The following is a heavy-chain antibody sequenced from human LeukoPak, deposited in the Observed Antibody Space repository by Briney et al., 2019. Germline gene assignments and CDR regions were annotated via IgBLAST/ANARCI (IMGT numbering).Heavy chain of an antibody. CDR3: ARDSGSGSNDY. D-gene: IGHD1-26*01. CDR2: ISAGNGNT. CDR1: GYTFTNYA. J-gene: IGHJ4*02. Sequence: GASVKVSCKASGYTFTNYAIHWVRQAPGQRLEWMGWISAGNGNTKYSQNFQGRVTFISNTSATTAFMELSSLRSEDAAVYYCARDSGSGSNDYWGQGTLVTVSS. V-gene: IGHV1-3*01.